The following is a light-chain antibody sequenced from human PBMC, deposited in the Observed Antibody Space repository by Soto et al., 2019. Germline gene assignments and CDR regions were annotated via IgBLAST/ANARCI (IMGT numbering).Light chain of an antibody. CDR3: QQYYGPPGT. CDR2: WAS. J-gene: IGKJ1*01. V-gene: IGKV4-1*01. Sequence: DIVMTQSPDSLAVSLGERATINCKSSQNILYSSDNKNNLAWYQQKPGQPPKLLVYWASTRTSGVPDRFSGSGSGTDFTLTISSLQAEDVAVYYCQQYYGPPGTFGQGTKVEIK. CDR1: QNILYSSDNKNN.